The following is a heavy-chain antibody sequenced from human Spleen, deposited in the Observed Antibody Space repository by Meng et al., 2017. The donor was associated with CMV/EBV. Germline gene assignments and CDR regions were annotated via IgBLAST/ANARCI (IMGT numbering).Heavy chain of an antibody. CDR3: ARDRTLHYYYGMDV. CDR1: GFSFSDYE. J-gene: IGHJ6*02. D-gene: IGHD1-7*01. Sequence: GGSLRLSCAASGFSFSDYEMNWVRQAPGKGLEWLSYISRTGSTIYYADSVRGRFTISRVNAKNSLYLQMNSLRAEDTAVYYCARDRTLHYYYGMDVWGQGTTVTVSS. V-gene: IGHV3-48*03. CDR2: ISRTGSTI.